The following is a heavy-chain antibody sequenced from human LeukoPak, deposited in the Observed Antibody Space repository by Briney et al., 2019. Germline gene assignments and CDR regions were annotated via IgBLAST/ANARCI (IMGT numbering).Heavy chain of an antibody. CDR3: ARQKCTSTSCLTKNAFDI. Sequence: SETLSLTCTVSGSISSYYWSWIRQPPGKGLEWIGYIYTSGSTNYNPSLKSRVTISVDTSKNQFSLDVSSVTAADTAVYYCARQKCTSTSCLTKNAFDIWGQGTMATVSS. V-gene: IGHV4-4*09. J-gene: IGHJ3*02. D-gene: IGHD2-2*01. CDR2: IYTSGST. CDR1: GSISSYY.